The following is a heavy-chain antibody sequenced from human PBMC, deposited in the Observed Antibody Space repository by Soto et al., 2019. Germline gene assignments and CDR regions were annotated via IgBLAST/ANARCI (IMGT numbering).Heavy chain of an antibody. Sequence: GGSLRLSCAASGFTFSSYSMNWVRQAPGKGLEWVSSISSSSSSYIYYADSVKGRFTISRDNAKNSLYLQMNSLRAEDTAVYYCARSIAAAATGWFDPWGQGTLVTVSS. V-gene: IGHV3-21*01. CDR2: ISSSSSSYI. CDR1: GFTFSSYS. D-gene: IGHD6-13*01. CDR3: ARSIAAAATGWFDP. J-gene: IGHJ5*02.